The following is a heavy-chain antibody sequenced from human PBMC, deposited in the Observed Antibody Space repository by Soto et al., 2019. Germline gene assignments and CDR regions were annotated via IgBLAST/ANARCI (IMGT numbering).Heavy chain of an antibody. CDR3: ARDGGPSLLRGVVAATGYNWFDP. Sequence: ASVKVSCKASGYTFTGYYMHWVRQAPVQVLEWMGCINPNSGGTNYAQKFQGWVTMTRDTSISTAYMELSRLRSDDTAVYYCARDGGPSLLRGVVAATGYNWFDPWGQGNLVTVSS. J-gene: IGHJ5*02. V-gene: IGHV1-2*04. D-gene: IGHD2-15*01. CDR1: GYTFTGYY. CDR2: INPNSGGT.